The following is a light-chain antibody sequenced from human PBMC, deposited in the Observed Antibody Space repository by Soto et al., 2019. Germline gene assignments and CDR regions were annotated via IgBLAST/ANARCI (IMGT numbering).Light chain of an antibody. CDR1: SSNIENND. J-gene: IGLJ2*01. V-gene: IGLV1-51*01. CDR2: DNN. Sequence: QSVLTQPPSVSAAPGQKVTISCSGSSSNIENNDVSWYQQLPGTAPKLLIYDNNKRPSGIPDRFSGSKSGTSATLGITGLQTGDEADYYCGTWDSSLSAGDVLFGGGTKLTVL. CDR3: GTWDSSLSAGDVL.